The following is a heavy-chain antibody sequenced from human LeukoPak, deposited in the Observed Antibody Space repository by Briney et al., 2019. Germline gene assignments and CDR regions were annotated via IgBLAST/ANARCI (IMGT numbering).Heavy chain of an antibody. CDR1: GGSISSGGYY. Sequence: SRTLSLTCTVSGGSISSGGYYWSWIRQHPGKGLEWIGYIYYSGSTYYNPSLKSRVTISVDTSKNQFSLKLSSVTAADTAVYYCARTAFGEFAPAHAFDIWGQGTMVTVSS. CDR3: ARTAFGEFAPAHAFDI. J-gene: IGHJ3*02. V-gene: IGHV4-31*03. D-gene: IGHD3-10*01. CDR2: IYYSGST.